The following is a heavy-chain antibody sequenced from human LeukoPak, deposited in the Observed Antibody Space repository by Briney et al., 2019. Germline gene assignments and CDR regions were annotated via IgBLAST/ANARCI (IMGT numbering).Heavy chain of an antibody. V-gene: IGHV4-39*01. CDR3: ARRPGGNTYGYWFDP. CDR2: RYYSGST. Sequence: PSETLSLTCSVSGGSISSSSYYWGWIRQPPGKGLEWIGNRYYSGSTYYNPSLKSRVTISVGTSKNQFSLKLSSVTAADTAVYYCARRPGGNTYGYWFDPWGQGTLVTVSS. J-gene: IGHJ5*02. D-gene: IGHD5-18*01. CDR1: GGSISSSSYY.